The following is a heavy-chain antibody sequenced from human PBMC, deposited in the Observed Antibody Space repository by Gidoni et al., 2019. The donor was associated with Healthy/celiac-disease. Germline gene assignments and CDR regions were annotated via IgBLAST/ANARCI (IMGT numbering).Heavy chain of an antibody. CDR2: RSYDGSNK. CDR1: GFTFSSYA. J-gene: IGHJ4*02. Sequence: QVQLVESGGGVVQPGRSLRLSCAASGFTFSSYAMHWVRQAPGKGLEWVAVRSYDGSNKYYADAGKGRFTISRDNDKNTLYLQMNSRRAEDTAVYYCARPYSSSWYPSLDYWGQGTLVTVSS. CDR3: ARPYSSSWYPSLDY. D-gene: IGHD6-13*01. V-gene: IGHV3-30-3*01.